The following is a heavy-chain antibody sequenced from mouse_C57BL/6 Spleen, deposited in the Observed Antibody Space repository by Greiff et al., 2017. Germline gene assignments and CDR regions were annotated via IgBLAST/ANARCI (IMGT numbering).Heavy chain of an antibody. J-gene: IGHJ4*01. Sequence: VQLQESGPGLVAPSQSLSITCTVSGFSLTSYGVHWVRQPPGKGLEWLVVIWSDGSTTYNSALKSRLSISKDNSKSQVFLKMNSLQTDDTAMYYCARHYYSNYVGAMDYWGQGTSVTVSS. CDR2: IWSDGST. CDR1: GFSLTSYG. V-gene: IGHV2-6-1*01. D-gene: IGHD2-5*01. CDR3: ARHYYSNYVGAMDY.